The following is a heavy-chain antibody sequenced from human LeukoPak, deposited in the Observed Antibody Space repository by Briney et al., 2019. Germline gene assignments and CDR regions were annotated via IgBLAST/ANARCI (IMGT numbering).Heavy chain of an antibody. CDR3: ASKWFCGGDCYYQIDF. D-gene: IGHD2-21*02. Sequence: GRSLRLSCAASGFTFSSYGMHWVRQAPGKGLEWVALISSDENNKYHADSVKGRFTISRDNSKNTLFLQMNSLRPEDTAVYYCASKWFCGGDCYYQIDFWGQGTLVTVSS. CDR1: GFTFSSYG. V-gene: IGHV3-30*03. CDR2: ISSDENNK. J-gene: IGHJ4*02.